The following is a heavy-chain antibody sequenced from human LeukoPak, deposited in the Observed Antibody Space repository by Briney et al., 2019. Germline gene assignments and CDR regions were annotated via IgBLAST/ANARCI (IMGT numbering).Heavy chain of an antibody. CDR2: IYYSGTT. CDR1: GGSISSHY. V-gene: IGHV4-59*11. D-gene: IGHD1-7*01. Sequence: SETLSLTCTVSGGSISSHYWSWIRQPPGKGLEWIGYIYYSGTTTYNPFLKSRVIISVDTSKNQFSLKLTSVTTADTAVYYCARVGGRPGTTDYYYYYYMDVWGKGTTVTVSS. J-gene: IGHJ6*03. CDR3: ARVGGRPGTTDYYYYYYMDV.